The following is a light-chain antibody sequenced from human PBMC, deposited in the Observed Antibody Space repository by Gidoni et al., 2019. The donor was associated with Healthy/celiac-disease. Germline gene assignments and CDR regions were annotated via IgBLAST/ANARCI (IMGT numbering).Light chain of an antibody. V-gene: IGKV3-15*01. J-gene: IGKJ5*01. CDR2: GAS. Sequence: EIDMTQSTATLSVSPGERATLPCRASQSVSSNLAWYQQKPGQAPRLLIYGASTRATGIPARFSGSGSGTEFTLTISSLPSEDFAVYYCQQYNNWPPPITFGQGTRLEIK. CDR3: QQYNNWPPPIT. CDR1: QSVSSN.